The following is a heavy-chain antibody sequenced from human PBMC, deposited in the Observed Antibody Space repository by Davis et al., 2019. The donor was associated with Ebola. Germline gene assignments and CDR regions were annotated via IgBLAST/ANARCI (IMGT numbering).Heavy chain of an antibody. J-gene: IGHJ6*03. Sequence: MPSETLSLTCAVYGGSFSGYYWSWIRQPPGKGLEWIGEINHRRSTNYNPSLKSRVTISVDTSKNQFSLKLSSVTAADTAVYYCARVYSTYYYYYMDVWGKGTTVTVSS. CDR3: ARVYSTYYYYYMDV. D-gene: IGHD2-15*01. CDR2: INHRRST. CDR1: GGSFSGYY. V-gene: IGHV4-34*01.